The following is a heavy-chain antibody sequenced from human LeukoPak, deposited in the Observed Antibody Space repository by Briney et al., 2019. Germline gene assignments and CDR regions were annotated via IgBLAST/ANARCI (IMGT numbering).Heavy chain of an antibody. V-gene: IGHV3-7*01. CDR1: GFTFSNYW. CDR3: ARDTPDSTFDY. Sequence: GGSLRLSCAASGFTFSNYWMSWVRQAPGKGLEWVANIKQDGSEKYYVDSVKGRFTISRDNAKNSLYLQMNSLRAEDTAVYYCARDTPDSTFDYWGQGTLVTVSS. J-gene: IGHJ4*02. D-gene: IGHD2/OR15-2a*01. CDR2: IKQDGSEK.